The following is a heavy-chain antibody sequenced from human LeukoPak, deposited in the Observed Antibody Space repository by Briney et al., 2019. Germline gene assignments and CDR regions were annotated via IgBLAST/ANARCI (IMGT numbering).Heavy chain of an antibody. CDR1: GYTFTSYY. CDR3: AREGGVRYFDWLLTNFDY. J-gene: IGHJ4*02. Sequence: GASVKVSCKASGYTFTSYYMHWVRQAPGQGLEWMGIINPSGGSTSYAQKFQGRVTMTRDTSTSTVYMELSSLRSEDTAVYYCAREGGVRYFDWLLTNFDYWGQGTLVTVSS. D-gene: IGHD3-9*01. V-gene: IGHV1-46*01. CDR2: INPSGGST.